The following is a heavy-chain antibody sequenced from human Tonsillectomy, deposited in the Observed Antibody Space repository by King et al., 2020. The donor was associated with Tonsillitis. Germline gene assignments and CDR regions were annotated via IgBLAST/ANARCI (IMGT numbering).Heavy chain of an antibody. CDR3: ARDFRGWGELLRTPPPILGY. V-gene: IGHV3-33*08. CDR1: GFTFSSYG. J-gene: IGHJ4*02. CDR2: IWYDGSNK. Sequence: VQLVESGGGVVQPGRSLRLSCAASGFTFSSYGMHWVRQAPGKGLEWVAVIWYDGSNKYYADSVKGRFTISRDNSKNTLYLQMNSLRAEDTAVYYCARDFRGWGELLRTPPPILGYWGQGTLVTVSS. D-gene: IGHD1-26*01.